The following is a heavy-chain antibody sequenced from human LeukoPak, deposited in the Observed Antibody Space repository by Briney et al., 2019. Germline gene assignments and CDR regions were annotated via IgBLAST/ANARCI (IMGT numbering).Heavy chain of an antibody. D-gene: IGHD6-13*01. Sequence: GGSLRLSCAASGFTFSSYAMSWVRQGPGKGLEWVSAISGSGGSTYYADSVKGRFTISRDNSKNTLYLQMNSLRAEDTAVYYCAKMRAYSSSWFDYWGQGTLVTVSS. CDR3: AKMRAYSSSWFDY. J-gene: IGHJ4*02. V-gene: IGHV3-23*01. CDR1: GFTFSSYA. CDR2: ISGSGGST.